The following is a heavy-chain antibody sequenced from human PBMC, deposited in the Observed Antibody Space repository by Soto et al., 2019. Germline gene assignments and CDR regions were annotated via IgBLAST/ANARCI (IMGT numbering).Heavy chain of an antibody. Sequence: EVQLLESGGGLVQPGGSLRLSCAASGFTFSTYAMNWVRQAPGKGLEWVSAIISGGTTYYTDSVKGRFTISRDNSQNTVYLQMNSLRAEDTAVYCCASQKGWEYFHQWGQGTLVTVSS. CDR1: GFTFSTYA. CDR3: ASQKGWEYFHQ. J-gene: IGHJ1*01. CDR2: IISGGTT. V-gene: IGHV3-23*01. D-gene: IGHD6-19*01.